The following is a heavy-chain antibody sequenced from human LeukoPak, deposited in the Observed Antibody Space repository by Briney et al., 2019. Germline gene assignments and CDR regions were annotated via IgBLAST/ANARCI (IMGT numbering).Heavy chain of an antibody. D-gene: IGHD2-8*01. V-gene: IGHV1-46*01. CDR2: INPSGGST. J-gene: IGHJ6*02. CDR1: GYNFISYY. CDR3: AREDVVLVDAVRYYYYGMDV. Sequence: ASVKASCKASGYNFISYYMHWVRQAPGQGLEWMGIINPSGGSTSYAQKFQDRVTMTRDTCTSTVYMELSSLKSEDTAVYYCAREDVVLVDAVRYYYYGMDVWGQGTTVTVSS.